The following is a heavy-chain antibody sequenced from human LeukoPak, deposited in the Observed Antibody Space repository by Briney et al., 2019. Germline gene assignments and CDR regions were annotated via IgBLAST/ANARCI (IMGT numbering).Heavy chain of an antibody. J-gene: IGHJ4*02. CDR2: INPSGGST. Sequence: ASVKASCKASGYTFTSYYMHWVRQAPGQGLEWMGIINPSGGSTSYAQKFQGRVTMTRDTSTSTVYMELSSLRSEDTAVYYCARAGIATLSSSEALVGALDYWGQGTLVTVSS. CDR1: GYTFTSYY. D-gene: IGHD6-13*01. V-gene: IGHV1-46*01. CDR3: ARAGIATLSSSEALVGALDY.